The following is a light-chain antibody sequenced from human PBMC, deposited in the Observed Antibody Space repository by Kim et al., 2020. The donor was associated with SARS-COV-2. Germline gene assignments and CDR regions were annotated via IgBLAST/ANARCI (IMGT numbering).Light chain of an antibody. CDR2: DVS. CDR3: SSYTSSSTLEV. CDR1: SSDVGGYNY. J-gene: IGLJ1*01. V-gene: IGLV2-14*03. Sequence: QSITIPCHGTSSDVGGYNYVSWYQQHPGKAPKLMIYDVSNRPSGVSNRFSGSKSGNTASLTTSGLQAEDEADYYCSSYTSSSTLEVFGTGTKVTVL.